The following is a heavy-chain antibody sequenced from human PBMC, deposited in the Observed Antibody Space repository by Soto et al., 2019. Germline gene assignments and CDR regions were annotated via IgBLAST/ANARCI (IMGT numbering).Heavy chain of an antibody. CDR2: IYRDDDK. J-gene: IGHJ3*02. CDR3: AGQRGNAFDI. CDR1: GFSFSHPSMG. Sequence: SGPTLVNPTQTLTLTCTFSGFSFSHPSMGVGWIRQPPGKALEWLALIYRDDDKRYSPSLKSRVTITQDTSKNQVVFIMTNMDPVDTATYSCAGQRGNAFDIWGQGTMVTVSS. V-gene: IGHV2-5*02. D-gene: IGHD3-16*01.